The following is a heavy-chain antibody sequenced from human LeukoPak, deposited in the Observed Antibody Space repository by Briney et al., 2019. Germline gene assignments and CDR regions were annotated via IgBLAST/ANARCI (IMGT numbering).Heavy chain of an antibody. Sequence: GASVKVSCKASGYTFTIYYIHWVRQAPGQGLEWMGMINPSGGSTSHAQKFQGRVTMTRDTSTSTVYIELSSLRSEDTAVYYCARGRLLLDYWGQGTLVTVSS. CDR2: INPSGGST. CDR3: ARGRLLLDY. D-gene: IGHD2-15*01. J-gene: IGHJ4*02. CDR1: GYTFTIYY. V-gene: IGHV1-46*01.